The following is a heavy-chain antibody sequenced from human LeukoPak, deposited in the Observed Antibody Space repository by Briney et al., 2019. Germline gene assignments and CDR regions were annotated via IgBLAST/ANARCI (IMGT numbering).Heavy chain of an antibody. V-gene: IGHV3-7*01. CDR3: ARGQYCSSTSCYEYYYYYYGMDA. Sequence: GSLRLSCAASGFTFSSYWMSWVRQAPGKGLEWVANIKQDGSEKYYVDSVKGRFTISRDNAKNSLYLQMNSLRAEDTAVYYCARGQYCSSTSCYEYYYYYYGMDAWGQGTTVTVSS. J-gene: IGHJ6*02. D-gene: IGHD2-2*01. CDR1: GFTFSSYW. CDR2: IKQDGSEK.